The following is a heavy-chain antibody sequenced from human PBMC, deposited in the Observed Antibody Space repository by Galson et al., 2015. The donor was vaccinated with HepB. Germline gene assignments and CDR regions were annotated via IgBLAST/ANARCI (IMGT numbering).Heavy chain of an antibody. D-gene: IGHD1-1*01. CDR3: ARDLLERREVYYLYMDV. CDR1: GFPFSTSS. Sequence: SLRLSCAASGFPFSTSSMTWVRQAPGKGLGWVSSISSSSTYKYYAASLQGRFTVSRDNAKNSVYLQMDSLRAEDTAVYYCARDLLERREVYYLYMDVWGKGTTVTVSS. V-gene: IGHV3-21*01. CDR2: ISSSSTYK. J-gene: IGHJ6*03.